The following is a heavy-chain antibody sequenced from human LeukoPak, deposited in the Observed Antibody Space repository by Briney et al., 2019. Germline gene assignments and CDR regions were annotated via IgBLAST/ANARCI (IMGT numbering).Heavy chain of an antibody. Sequence: PGGSLRLSRAASGFTFSSYAMSWVRQAPGKELEAVSAISGSGGGTYYADSVKGRFTIYRDNSKNTLYLQMNSLRADDTAVYYGAKVRNYDFWSGYNYYGMDVWGQGTMVIVSS. CDR1: GFTFSSYA. V-gene: IGHV3-23*01. CDR2: ISGSGGGT. J-gene: IGHJ6*02. D-gene: IGHD3-3*01. CDR3: AKVRNYDFWSGYNYYGMDV.